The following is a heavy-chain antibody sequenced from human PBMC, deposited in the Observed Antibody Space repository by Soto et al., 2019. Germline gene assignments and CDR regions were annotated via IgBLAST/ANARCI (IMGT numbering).Heavy chain of an antibody. V-gene: IGHV1-46*01. Sequence: ASVKVSFKASGCTFTTYFIHLVRHSPGQGFEWLGRINPTGGDKVYAQKFKGRVTVTKDTSTSTVFIELGSLTSKDTAVYYCARGSYARHVLIMDVWGQRTPVIVSS. J-gene: IGHJ6*01. CDR2: INPTGGDK. D-gene: IGHD4-17*01. CDR1: GCTFTTYF. CDR3: ARGSYARHVLIMDV.